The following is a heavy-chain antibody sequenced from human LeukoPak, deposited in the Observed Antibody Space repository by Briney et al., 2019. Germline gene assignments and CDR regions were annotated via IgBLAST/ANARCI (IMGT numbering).Heavy chain of an antibody. CDR3: ARDFDY. V-gene: IGHV3-48*03. J-gene: IGHJ4*02. CDR2: VSSSSSTI. CDR1: GFTFSSFE. Sequence: GGSLRLSCAASGFTFSSFEMNWVRQAPGKGLEWVSYVSSSSSTIYYADSVKGRFTISRDNAKNSLYLQMNSLRAEDTAVYYCARDFDYWGQGTLVTVSS.